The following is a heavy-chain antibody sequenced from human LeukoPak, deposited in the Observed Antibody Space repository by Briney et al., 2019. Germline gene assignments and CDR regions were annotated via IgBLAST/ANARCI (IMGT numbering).Heavy chain of an antibody. Sequence: ASVKVSCKASVYTFTAYYIHLLRQAPGQGPEWMGGINPDSGSSHYAQQFQVRVTMTRYTSSNSAYMDLPSLKSDDTALYYGACTIVPIAVVGVYYFDYSGEG. J-gene: IGHJ4*02. CDR1: VYTFTAYY. CDR2: INPDSGSS. V-gene: IGHV1-2*02. CDR3: ACTIVPIAVVGVYYFDY. D-gene: IGHD6-19*01.